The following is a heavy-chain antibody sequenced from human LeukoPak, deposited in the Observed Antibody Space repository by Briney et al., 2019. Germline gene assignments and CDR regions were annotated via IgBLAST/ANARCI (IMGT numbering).Heavy chain of an antibody. CDR1: GFTFSSYS. CDR2: ISSSSSYI. V-gene: IGHV3-21*01. CDR3: ARDLTHSFDY. Sequence: PGGSLRLSCAASGFTFSSYSMNWVRQAPGKGLEWVSSISSSSSYIYYADSVKGRFTISRDDAKNSLYLQMNSLRAEDTAVYYCARDLTHSFDYWGQGTPVTVSS. D-gene: IGHD1-14*01. J-gene: IGHJ4*02.